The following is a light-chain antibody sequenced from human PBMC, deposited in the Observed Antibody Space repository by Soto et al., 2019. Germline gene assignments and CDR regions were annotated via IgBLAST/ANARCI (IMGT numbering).Light chain of an antibody. J-gene: IGKJ1*01. CDR3: QQYGSLSWT. V-gene: IGKV3-20*01. CDR1: QNVDSNY. Sequence: EIVLTQSPVTLSLSPGERATLSCRASQNVDSNYLAWYQQKPGQAPRIIIFAASGRATGIPDRFSGSGSGTDFTLTISRLEPEDFAVYYCQQYGSLSWTFGQGTKVEIK. CDR2: AAS.